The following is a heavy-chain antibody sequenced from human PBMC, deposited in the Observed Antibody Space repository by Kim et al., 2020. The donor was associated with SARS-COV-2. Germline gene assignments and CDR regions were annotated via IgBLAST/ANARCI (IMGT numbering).Heavy chain of an antibody. Sequence: GGSLRLSCAASGFTVSSNYMSWVRQAPGKGLEWVTVMYSGGNTYYADSVKGRFTISRDNSKNTPYLQMNSLRAEDTAVYYFARAPLGWYGFAYWGQGTL. CDR2: MYSGGNT. CDR1: GFTVSSNY. V-gene: IGHV3-53*01. D-gene: IGHD6-19*01. J-gene: IGHJ4*02. CDR3: ARAPLGWYGFAY.